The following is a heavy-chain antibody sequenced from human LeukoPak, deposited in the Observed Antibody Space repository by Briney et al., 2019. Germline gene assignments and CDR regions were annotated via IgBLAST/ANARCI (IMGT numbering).Heavy chain of an antibody. D-gene: IGHD1-7*01. CDR1: GFTVSSNY. V-gene: IGHV3-53*01. CDR2: IYSGGST. CDR3: AREGGWNYVGN. J-gene: IGHJ4*02. Sequence: GGSLRLSCAASGFTVSSNYMSWVRQAPGKGLEWVSVIYSGGSTYYTDSVKGRFTISRDNSKNTLYLQMNSLRAEDTAVYYCAREGGWNYVGNWGQGTLVTVSS.